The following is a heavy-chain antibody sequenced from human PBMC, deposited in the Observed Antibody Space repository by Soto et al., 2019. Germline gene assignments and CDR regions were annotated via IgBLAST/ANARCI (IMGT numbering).Heavy chain of an antibody. Sequence: ASVKVSCKASGYTFTGYYMHWVRQAPGQGLEWMGWINPNCGGTNYAQKFQGRVTMTRDTSISTAYMELSRLRSDDTAVYYCARSRGRGYCRGGSCYSVDPWGQGTLVTVSS. D-gene: IGHD2-15*01. V-gene: IGHV1-2*02. CDR3: ARSRGRGYCRGGSCYSVDP. CDR2: INPNCGGT. CDR1: GYTFTGYY. J-gene: IGHJ5*02.